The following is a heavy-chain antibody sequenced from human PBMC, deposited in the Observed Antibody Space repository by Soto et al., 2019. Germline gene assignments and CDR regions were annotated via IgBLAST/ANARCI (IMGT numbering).Heavy chain of an antibody. Sequence: SVKVSCKASGFTFTSSAVQWVRQARGQRLEWIGWIVVGSGNTNYAQKFQERVTITRDMSTSTAYMELSSLRSEDTAVYYCAADRYDSSGYYYTHYYYGMDAWGQGTTVTVSS. D-gene: IGHD3-22*01. V-gene: IGHV1-58*01. CDR3: AADRYDSSGYYYTHYYYGMDA. CDR2: IVVGSGNT. J-gene: IGHJ6*02. CDR1: GFTFTSSA.